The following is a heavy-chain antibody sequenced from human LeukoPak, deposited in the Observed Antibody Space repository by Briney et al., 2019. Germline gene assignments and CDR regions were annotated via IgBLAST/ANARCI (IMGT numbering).Heavy chain of an antibody. D-gene: IGHD3-22*01. Sequence: GGSLRLPCAASGFTFSSYAMSWVRQAPGKGLEWVSGISGSGGNTYYADSVKGRFTISRDNSKNTLYLQMNSLRAEDTAVYYCAKGPRSALYDTKFDPWGQGTLVTVSS. J-gene: IGHJ5*02. CDR2: ISGSGGNT. V-gene: IGHV3-23*01. CDR3: AKGPRSALYDTKFDP. CDR1: GFTFSSYA.